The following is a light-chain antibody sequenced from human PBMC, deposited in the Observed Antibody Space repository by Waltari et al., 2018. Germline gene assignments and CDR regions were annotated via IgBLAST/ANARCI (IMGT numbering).Light chain of an antibody. CDR3: QQRSNWPRT. CDR1: QRVSSY. Sequence: IVLTQSPATLSLSPGERATLSCRASQRVSSYLAWYQQKPGQAPRLLIYDASNRATGIPDRFSGSGSGTDFTLTISSLEPEDYAVYYCQQRSNWPRTFGGGTKVEIK. J-gene: IGKJ4*01. V-gene: IGKV3-11*01. CDR2: DAS.